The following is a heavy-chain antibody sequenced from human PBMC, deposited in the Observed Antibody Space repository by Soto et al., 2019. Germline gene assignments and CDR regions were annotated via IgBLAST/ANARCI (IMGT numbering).Heavy chain of an antibody. V-gene: IGHV3-30-3*01. Sequence: GGSLRLSCAASGFTFSSYAMHWVRQAPGKGLEWVAVISYDGSNKYYADSVKGRFTISRDNSKNTLYLQMNSLRAEDTAVYYCARDWGVQAAPDYWGQGTLVTVSS. CDR3: ARDWGVQAAPDY. J-gene: IGHJ4*02. CDR1: GFTFSSYA. CDR2: ISYDGSNK. D-gene: IGHD3-16*01.